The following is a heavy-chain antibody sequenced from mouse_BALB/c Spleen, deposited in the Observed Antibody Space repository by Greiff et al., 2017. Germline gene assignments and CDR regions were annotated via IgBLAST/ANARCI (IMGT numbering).Heavy chain of an antibody. CDR1: GFSLTSYG. J-gene: IGHJ3*01. CDR2: IWSGGST. V-gene: IGHV2-2*02. D-gene: IGHD1-2*01. CDR3: ARRGDGYPFAY. Sequence: VHLVESGPGLVQPSQSLSITCTASGFSLTSYGVHWVRQSPGKGLEWLGVIWSGGSTDYNAAFISRLSISKGNSKSQVFFKMNSLQANDTAIYYCARRGDGYPFAYWGQGTLVTVSA.